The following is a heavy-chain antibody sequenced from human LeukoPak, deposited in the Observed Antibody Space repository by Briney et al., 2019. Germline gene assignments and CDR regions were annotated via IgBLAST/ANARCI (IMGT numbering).Heavy chain of an antibody. CDR3: ARANMIPGPLRFLDDYYFDY. CDR2: ISTSSSTI. CDR1: GFTFSSYS. Sequence: PGGSLRLSCAASGFTFSSYSMNWVRQAPGKGLEWASYISTSSSTIYYADSVKGRFTISRDNAKNSLYLQMNSLRAEDTAVYYCARANMIPGPLRFLDDYYFDYWGQGTLVTVSS. V-gene: IGHV3-48*01. D-gene: IGHD3-3*01. J-gene: IGHJ4*02.